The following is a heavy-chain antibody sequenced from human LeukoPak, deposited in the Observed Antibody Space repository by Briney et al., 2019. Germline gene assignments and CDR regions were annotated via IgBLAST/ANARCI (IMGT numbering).Heavy chain of an antibody. J-gene: IGHJ4*02. V-gene: IGHV4-34*01. D-gene: IGHD6-6*01. Sequence: SETLSLTCAVYGGSFSGYYWSWIRQPPGKGLEWIGEINHSGSTNYNPSLTSRVTISVDTSMNQFSLKLSSVTAADTAVYYCARGLGYSSSLLPGGYWGQGTLVTVSS. CDR2: INHSGST. CDR1: GGSFSGYY. CDR3: ARGLGYSSSLLPGGY.